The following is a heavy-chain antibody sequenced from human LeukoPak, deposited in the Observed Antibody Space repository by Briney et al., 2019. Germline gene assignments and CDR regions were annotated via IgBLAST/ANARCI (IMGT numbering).Heavy chain of an antibody. CDR3: AKDRSRALRFDP. Sequence: GGSLRLSCAASGFTFSSYGMHWVRQAPGKGLEWVAFIRYDGSNKYYADSVKGRFTISRDNSKNTLYLQMNSLRAEDTAVYYCAKDRSRALRFDPWGQGTLVTVSS. CDR2: IRYDGSNK. CDR1: GFTFSSYG. J-gene: IGHJ5*02. V-gene: IGHV3-30*02. D-gene: IGHD2-15*01.